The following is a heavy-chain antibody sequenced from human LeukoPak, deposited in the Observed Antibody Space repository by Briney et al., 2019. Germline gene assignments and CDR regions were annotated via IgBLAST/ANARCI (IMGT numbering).Heavy chain of an antibody. CDR2: INHSGST. Sequence: SETLSLTCAVYGGSFSGYYWSWIRQPPGKGLEWIGEINHSGSTNYNPSLKSRVTISVDTSKNQFSLQLNSVTPEDTAVYYCARDNNFGFGPHNAFDIWGQGTMVTVSS. J-gene: IGHJ3*02. D-gene: IGHD3-10*01. CDR3: ARDNNFGFGPHNAFDI. V-gene: IGHV4-34*01. CDR1: GGSFSGYY.